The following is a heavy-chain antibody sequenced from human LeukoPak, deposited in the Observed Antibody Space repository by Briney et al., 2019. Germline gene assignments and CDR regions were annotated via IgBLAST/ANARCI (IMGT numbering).Heavy chain of an antibody. CDR3: ARRNFPLYFDY. CDR2: FSYSGST. V-gene: IGHV4-39*01. Sequence: SSETLSLTCTVSGGSISSSPYYWDWIRQPPGKGLEWIGSFSYSGSTYYSPSLKSRVTISVDTSKNQFSLRLSSVTAADTAMFYCARRNFPLYFDYWGQGTLVTVSS. CDR1: GGSISSSPYY. D-gene: IGHD2/OR15-2a*01. J-gene: IGHJ4*02.